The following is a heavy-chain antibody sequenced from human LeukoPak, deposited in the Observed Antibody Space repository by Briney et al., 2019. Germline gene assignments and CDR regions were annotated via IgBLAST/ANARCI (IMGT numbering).Heavy chain of an antibody. V-gene: IGHV4-30-2*01. Sequence: PSGTLSLTCTVSGGSISSGGYYWSWIRQPPGKGLEWIGYIYHSGSTYYNPSLKSRVTISVDRSKNQFSLKLSSVTAADTAVYYCAAEQDYGDHAGAFDIWGQGTMVTVSS. CDR1: GGSISSGGYY. CDR3: AAEQDYGDHAGAFDI. CDR2: IYHSGST. D-gene: IGHD4/OR15-4a*01. J-gene: IGHJ3*02.